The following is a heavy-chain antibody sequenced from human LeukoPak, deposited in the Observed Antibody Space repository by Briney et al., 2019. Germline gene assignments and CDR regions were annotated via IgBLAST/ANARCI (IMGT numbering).Heavy chain of an antibody. J-gene: IGHJ4*02. CDR1: GGSISSGSYY. Sequence: SETLSLTCTVSGGSISSGSYYWSWIRQPAGKGLEWIGRIYTSGSTNYNPSLKSRVTISVDTSKNQFSLKLSSVTAADTAVYYCARATLPLLHFDYWGQGTLVTVSS. V-gene: IGHV4-61*02. CDR3: ARATLPLLHFDY. CDR2: IYTSGST.